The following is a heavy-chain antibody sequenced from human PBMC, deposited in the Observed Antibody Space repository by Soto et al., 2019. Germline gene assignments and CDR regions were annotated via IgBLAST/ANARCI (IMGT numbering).Heavy chain of an antibody. Sequence: QVQLVQSGAEVKKPGSSVKVSCKASGGTFSSYTISWVRQAPGQGLEWMGRIIPILGIANYAQKFQGRVKITADKSTSTAYMELSSLRSEDTAVYYCARAAAAGSDYWGQGTLVTVSS. D-gene: IGHD6-13*01. CDR1: GGTFSSYT. J-gene: IGHJ4*02. V-gene: IGHV1-69*02. CDR2: IIPILGIA. CDR3: ARAAAAGSDY.